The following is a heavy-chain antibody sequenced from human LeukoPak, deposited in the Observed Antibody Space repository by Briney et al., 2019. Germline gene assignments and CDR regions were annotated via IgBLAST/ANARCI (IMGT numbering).Heavy chain of an antibody. CDR3: ARDGVGGSSWYGDFDY. CDR2: ISAYNGYT. CDR1: GFTFTNYG. V-gene: IGHV1-18*01. J-gene: IGHJ4*02. D-gene: IGHD6-13*01. Sequence: ASVKVSCKASGFTFTNYGINWVQQAPGQGLEWMGWISAYNGYTNYAQKLQGRITMTTDTSTSTAYMELRSLRSDDTAVYYCARDGVGGSSWYGDFDYWGQGTLVTVSS.